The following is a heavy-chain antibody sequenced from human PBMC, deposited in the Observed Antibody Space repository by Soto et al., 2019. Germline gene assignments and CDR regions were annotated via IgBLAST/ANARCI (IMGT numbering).Heavy chain of an antibody. Sequence: LRLSCAASGFTLSNHDMYWVRQATGKSLEWVSAIGIGGDTYYPASVKGRFTISRQNAKNSLYLQMNNLRAGDTAVYYCARGPGSPRYYNGMDVWGQGTTVTVSX. V-gene: IGHV3-13*01. CDR3: ARGPGSPRYYNGMDV. D-gene: IGHD3-10*01. CDR1: GFTLSNHD. J-gene: IGHJ6*02. CDR2: IGIGGDT.